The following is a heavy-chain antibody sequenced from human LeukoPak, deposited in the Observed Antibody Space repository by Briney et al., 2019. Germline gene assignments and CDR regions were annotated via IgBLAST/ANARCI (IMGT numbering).Heavy chain of an antibody. J-gene: IGHJ4*02. CDR2: ISDSGGRT. V-gene: IGHV3-23*01. CDR1: GITLSNYG. Sequence: GGTLRLSCAVSGITLSNYGMSWVRQAPGKGLEWVAGISDSGGRTNYADSVKGRFTISRDNPKNTLYLQMNSLGAEDTAVYFCAKRGVVIRVILVAFHKEAYYFDSWGQGALVTVSS. CDR3: AKRGVVIRVILVAFHKEAYYFDS. D-gene: IGHD3-22*01.